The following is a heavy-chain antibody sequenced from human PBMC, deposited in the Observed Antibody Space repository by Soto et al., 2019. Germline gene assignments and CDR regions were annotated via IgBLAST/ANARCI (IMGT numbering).Heavy chain of an antibody. CDR1: GFTFSSYG. CDR3: ARNGCGGDCCPVGGDAFDI. Sequence: LRLSCAASGFTFSSYGMHWVRQAPGKGLEWVAVIWYDGSNKYYADSVKGRFTISRDNSKNTLYLQMNSLRAEDTAVYYCARNGCGGDCCPVGGDAFDIWGQGTMVTVSS. J-gene: IGHJ3*02. V-gene: IGHV3-33*01. CDR2: IWYDGSNK. D-gene: IGHD2-21*02.